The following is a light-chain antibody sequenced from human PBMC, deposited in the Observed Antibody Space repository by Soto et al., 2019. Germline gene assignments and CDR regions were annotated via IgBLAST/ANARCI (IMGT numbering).Light chain of an antibody. J-gene: IGKJ2*01. CDR1: QSISTN. Sequence: DIVMTQSPSTLSASVGDRVTITCRASQSISTNLAWYQQKPGQAPKLLIYKASNLQTGVPSRFRGSGSGTEFTLTISSLQSDDFATYYCQQYNIYPSHTFGQGTNLEIK. CDR2: KAS. CDR3: QQYNIYPSHT. V-gene: IGKV1-5*03.